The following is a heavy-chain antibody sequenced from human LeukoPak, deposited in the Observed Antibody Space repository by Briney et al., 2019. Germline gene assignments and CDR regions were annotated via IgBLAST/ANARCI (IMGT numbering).Heavy chain of an antibody. D-gene: IGHD6-13*01. J-gene: IGHJ4*02. CDR1: GGSISSYY. Sequence: SQTLSLTCTVSGGSISSYYWSWVRQPPGNGLEWIGNIFYSGSPNYNPSLKSRVTTSFDTSKTQFSLKLSFVTAADTAVYYCARVGHLPAAGTYDYWGQGTLVTVSS. CDR2: IFYSGSP. V-gene: IGHV4-59*08. CDR3: ARVGHLPAAGTYDY.